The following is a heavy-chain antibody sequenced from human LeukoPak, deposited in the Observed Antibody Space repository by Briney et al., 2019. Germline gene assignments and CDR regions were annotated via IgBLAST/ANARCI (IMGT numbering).Heavy chain of an antibody. D-gene: IGHD3-22*01. CDR1: GFTFSSYG. Sequence: GGSLRLSCAASGFTFSSYGMSWVRQAPGKGLEWVSAISGSGGSTYYADSVKGRFTISRDNSKNTLYLQMNSLRAEDTAVYYCAKGTRNPRGYYDSSGYYSGDWGQGTLVTVSS. V-gene: IGHV3-23*01. CDR2: ISGSGGST. CDR3: AKGTRNPRGYYDSSGYYSGD. J-gene: IGHJ4*02.